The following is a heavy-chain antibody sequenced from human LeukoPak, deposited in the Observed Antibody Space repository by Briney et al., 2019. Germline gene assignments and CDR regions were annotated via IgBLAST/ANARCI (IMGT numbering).Heavy chain of an antibody. CDR2: ITGSGDRT. Sequence: GGSLRLSCAASGFTFSSYSMNWVRQAPGKGLEWVSGITGSGDRTYYADSVKGRFTIYRDNSKNTLYLQMNSLRAEDTAVYYCAKDDPYEHSSSWYWGFDYWGQGTLVTVSS. CDR3: AKDDPYEHSSSWYWGFDY. CDR1: GFTFSSYS. V-gene: IGHV3-23*01. J-gene: IGHJ4*02. D-gene: IGHD6-13*01.